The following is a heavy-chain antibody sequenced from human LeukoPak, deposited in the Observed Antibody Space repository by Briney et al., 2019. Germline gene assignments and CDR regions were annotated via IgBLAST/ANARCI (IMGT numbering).Heavy chain of an antibody. Sequence: NPSETLSLTCTVSGDSISSYYWSWIRQPPGKGLEWIGYISYTGSTNQNPSLQSRVTISIDTSTSHLSLSLISVTAADTAVYYCARHRRGTSYNPIDSWGQGTLVIVSS. CDR3: ARHRRGTSYNPIDS. CDR1: GDSISSYY. J-gene: IGHJ4*02. CDR2: ISYTGST. D-gene: IGHD1-1*01. V-gene: IGHV4-59*08.